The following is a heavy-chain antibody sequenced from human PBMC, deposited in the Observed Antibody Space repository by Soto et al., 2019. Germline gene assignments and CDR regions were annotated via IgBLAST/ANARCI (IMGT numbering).Heavy chain of an antibody. CDR2: INAVNGNT. CDR1: GYTFTSYA. CDR3: AREIASSGGSLIGFYYGMDV. D-gene: IGHD6-25*01. Sequence: ASVKVSCKASGYTFTSYAMHWVRQAPGQRLEWMGWINAVNGNTNYAQKFQGWVTMTRDTSISTAYMELSRLRSDDTAVYYCAREIASSGGSLIGFYYGMDVWGQGTTVTVSS. J-gene: IGHJ6*02. V-gene: IGHV1-2*04.